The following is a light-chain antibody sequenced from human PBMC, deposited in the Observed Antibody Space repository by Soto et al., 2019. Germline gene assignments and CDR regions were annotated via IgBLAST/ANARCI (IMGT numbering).Light chain of an antibody. CDR1: QSIGGW. V-gene: IGKV1-5*01. J-gene: IGKJ2*01. CDR2: DAS. CDR3: QHYHSYPYT. Sequence: DIQMTQSPSILSASVGDRVTITCRASQSIGGWLAWYQQRPGKAPRLLIYDASSVESGVPSRFSGSRSGTKFTLAISSLQPEDFATYYCQHYHSYPYTFGQGTKVDIK.